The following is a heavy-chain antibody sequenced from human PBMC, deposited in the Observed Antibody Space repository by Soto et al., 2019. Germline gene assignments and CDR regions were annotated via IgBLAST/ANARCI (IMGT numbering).Heavy chain of an antibody. D-gene: IGHD6-19*01. CDR2: IWYDGSNK. J-gene: IGHJ4*02. CDR3: ARDRVAVAGNPTFDY. V-gene: IGHV3-33*01. Sequence: GGSLRLSCAASGFTFSSYGMHWVRQAPGKGLEWVAVIWYDGSNKYYADSVKGRFTISRDNSKNTLYLQMNSLRAEDTAVYYCARDRVAVAGNPTFDYWGQGTLVTVSS. CDR1: GFTFSSYG.